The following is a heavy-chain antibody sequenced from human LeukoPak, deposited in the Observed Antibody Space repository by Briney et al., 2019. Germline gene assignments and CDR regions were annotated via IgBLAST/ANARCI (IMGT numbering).Heavy chain of an antibody. CDR1: GGSISSGFYY. V-gene: IGHV4-61*02. CDR2: IYTSGST. CDR3: ASTASNGGAFDI. J-gene: IGHJ3*02. Sequence: PSETLSLTCTVSGGSISSGFYYWSWIRQPAGKGLEWIGRIYTSGSTKYSSSLKSRVTMSMDTSENQFSLNLSSVTAADRALYYCASTASNGGAFDIWGQGTVVTVSS. D-gene: IGHD3-22*01.